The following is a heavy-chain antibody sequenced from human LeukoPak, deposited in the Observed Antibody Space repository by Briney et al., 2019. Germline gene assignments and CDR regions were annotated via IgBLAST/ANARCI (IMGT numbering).Heavy chain of an antibody. Sequence: GASVTVSFKASGYTFTGYYMHWVRQAPGQGLEWMGWINPNSGGTNYAQKFQGRVTMTRDTSISTAYMELSRLRSDDTAVYYCARWGHLRYFDWYYFDYWGQGTLVTVSS. CDR3: ARWGHLRYFDWYYFDY. CDR2: INPNSGGT. CDR1: GYTFTGYY. D-gene: IGHD3-9*01. J-gene: IGHJ4*02. V-gene: IGHV1-2*02.